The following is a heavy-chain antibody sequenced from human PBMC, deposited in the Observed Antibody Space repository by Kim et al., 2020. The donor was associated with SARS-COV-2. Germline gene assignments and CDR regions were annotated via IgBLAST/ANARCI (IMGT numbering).Heavy chain of an antibody. D-gene: IGHD1-26*01. Sequence: TYAQKCQGRVTMTEDTSTDTAYMELSSLRSEDTAVYYCATDRGLWELPRHWGQGTLVTVSS. J-gene: IGHJ4*02. V-gene: IGHV1-24*01. CDR3: ATDRGLWELPRH.